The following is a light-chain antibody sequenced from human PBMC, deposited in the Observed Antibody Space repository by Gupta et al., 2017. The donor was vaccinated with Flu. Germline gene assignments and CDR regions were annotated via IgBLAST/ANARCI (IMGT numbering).Light chain of an antibody. CDR2: GAA. Sequence: IVMTQSPATLSVSPGARATLSCRASQGVSSNLAWYQQKPGQAPRLLIYGAATRATGIPARFSGSGYGTEFTLTISSRQSEDFAVYYCQQHKNWPPWTFGQGTKVEIK. CDR3: QQHKNWPPWT. V-gene: IGKV3-15*01. J-gene: IGKJ1*01. CDR1: QGVSSN.